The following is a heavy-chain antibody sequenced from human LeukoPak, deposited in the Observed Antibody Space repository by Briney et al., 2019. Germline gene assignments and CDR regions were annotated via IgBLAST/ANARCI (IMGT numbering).Heavy chain of an antibody. D-gene: IGHD3-9*01. V-gene: IGHV3-23*01. CDR3: ARGTLAGYFLGY. Sequence: GGSLRLSCTASGFTFRTYAMPWVRQAPGKGLEWVSDVSDNGGDTSYADSVKGRFSISRDNAKNTVYLQMDSLRAEDTAQYYCARGTLAGYFLGYWGQGTLVTVSS. J-gene: IGHJ4*02. CDR2: VSDNGGDT. CDR1: GFTFRTYA.